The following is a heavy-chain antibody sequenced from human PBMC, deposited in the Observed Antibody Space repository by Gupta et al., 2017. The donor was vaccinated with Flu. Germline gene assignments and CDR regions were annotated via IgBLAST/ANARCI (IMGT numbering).Heavy chain of an antibody. CDR3: ARDFDWAFQH. D-gene: IGHD3-9*01. V-gene: IGHV3-11*06. J-gene: IGHJ1*01. CDR2: IGSGGNT. Sequence: VQLVEFGGAFVQPGGCLRLSCVACGVFVSDCDMSWVRQAPGRGLEWLSYIGSGGNTDYAESVRGRFTISRDNAKNTLYLQMDNLRDEDTAVYYCARDFDWAFQHWGQGILVTVSS. CDR1: GVFVSDCD.